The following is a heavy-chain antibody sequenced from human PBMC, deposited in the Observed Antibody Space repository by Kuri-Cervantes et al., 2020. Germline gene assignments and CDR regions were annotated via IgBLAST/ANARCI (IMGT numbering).Heavy chain of an antibody. CDR3: ARSHLRGGMDV. CDR2: IGTAGDT. V-gene: IGHV3-13*01. Sequence: GESLKISCAASGFTFNSYDMHWVRQATGKGLEWVSAIGTAGDTYYPGSVKGRFTISRENAKNSLYLQMNSLRAGDTALYHCARSHLRGGMDVWGQGTTVTVSS. J-gene: IGHJ6*02. CDR1: GFTFNSYD.